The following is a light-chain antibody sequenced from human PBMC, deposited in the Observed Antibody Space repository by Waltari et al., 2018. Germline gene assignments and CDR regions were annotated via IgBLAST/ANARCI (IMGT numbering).Light chain of an antibody. V-gene: IGKV4-1*01. Sequence: DIVMTQSPDSLAVYLGARATINCKSSQSVLYSSNNKNYLAWYQQKPGQPPKLLIYWASTRESGVPDRFSGSGSGTDFTLTISSLQAEDVAVYYCQQYYSTPRTFGQGTKVEIK. CDR1: QSVLYSSNNKNY. CDR3: QQYYSTPRT. CDR2: WAS. J-gene: IGKJ1*01.